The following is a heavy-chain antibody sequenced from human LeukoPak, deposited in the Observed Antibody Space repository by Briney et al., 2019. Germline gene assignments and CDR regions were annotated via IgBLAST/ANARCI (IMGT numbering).Heavy chain of an antibody. Sequence: QPGGSLRLSCAASGFTFSSYEMNWVRQAPGKGLEWVSYISSSGSTIDYADSVKGRFTISRDNAKNSLYLQMNSLRAEDTAVYYCARQPMAYLNWFDPWGQGTLVTVPS. CDR1: GFTFSSYE. CDR3: ARQPMAYLNWFDP. J-gene: IGHJ5*02. V-gene: IGHV3-48*03. D-gene: IGHD1-14*01. CDR2: ISSSGSTI.